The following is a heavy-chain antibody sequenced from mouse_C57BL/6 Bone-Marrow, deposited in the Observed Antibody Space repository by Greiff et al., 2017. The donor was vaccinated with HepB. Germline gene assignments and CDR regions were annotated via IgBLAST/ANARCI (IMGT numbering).Heavy chain of an antibody. D-gene: IGHD4-1*01. Sequence: VQLQQSGAELARPGASVKLSCKASGYTFTSYGISWVKQRTGQGLEWIGEIYPRSGNTYYNEKFKGKATLTADKSSSTAYMELRSLTSEDSAVYFCSNWVRFAYWGQGTLVTVSA. CDR2: IYPRSGNT. CDR1: GYTFTSYG. CDR3: SNWVRFAY. V-gene: IGHV1-81*01. J-gene: IGHJ3*01.